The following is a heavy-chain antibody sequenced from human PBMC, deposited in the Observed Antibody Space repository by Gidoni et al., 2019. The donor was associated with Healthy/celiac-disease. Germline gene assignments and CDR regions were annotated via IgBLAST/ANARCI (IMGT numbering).Heavy chain of an antibody. D-gene: IGHD2-2*01. CDR3: AREQEYCSSTSCYEDRYYYYYMDV. CDR2: ISAYNGNT. CDR1: GYTLTSYG. J-gene: IGHJ6*03. Sequence: QVQLVQSGAEVMKPGASVTLSCKPSGYTLTSYGISWVRQAPGQGLEWMGWISAYNGNTNYAQKPQGRVTMTTDTSTSTAYMELRSLRSDDTAVYYCAREQEYCSSTSCYEDRYYYYYMDVWGKGTTVTVSS. V-gene: IGHV1-18*01.